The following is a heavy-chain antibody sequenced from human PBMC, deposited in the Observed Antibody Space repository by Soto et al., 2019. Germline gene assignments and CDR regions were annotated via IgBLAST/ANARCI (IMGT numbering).Heavy chain of an antibody. D-gene: IGHD3-10*01. J-gene: IGHJ6*02. CDR3: AREWFGELLKTPYYYGMDV. Sequence: GGSLRLSCAASGFTFSSYAMHWVRQAPGKXLEWVAVISYDGSNKYYADSVKGRFTISRDNSKNTLYLQMNSLRAEDTAVYYCAREWFGELLKTPYYYGMDVWGQGTTVTVSS. CDR2: ISYDGSNK. CDR1: GFTFSSYA. V-gene: IGHV3-30-3*01.